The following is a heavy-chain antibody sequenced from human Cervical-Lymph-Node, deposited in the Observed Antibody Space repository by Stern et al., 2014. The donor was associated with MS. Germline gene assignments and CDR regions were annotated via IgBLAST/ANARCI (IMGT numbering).Heavy chain of an antibody. CDR2: ISAYNGNT. Sequence: QVQLVESGAEVKKPGASVTVSCKASGYTFTSYGVNWVRQAPGQGLEWMGWISAYNGNTDYAQKFQDRVTVTTDTSTTTVYMELRSLRSDDTAFYYCARDSSSSWPLYGMDVWGQGTTVTVSS. CDR1: GYTFTSYG. CDR3: ARDSSSSWPLYGMDV. V-gene: IGHV1-18*01. J-gene: IGHJ6*02. D-gene: IGHD2-2*01.